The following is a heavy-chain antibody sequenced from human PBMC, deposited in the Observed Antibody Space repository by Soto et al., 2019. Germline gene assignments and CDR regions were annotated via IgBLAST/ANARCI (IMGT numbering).Heavy chain of an antibody. CDR3: ARIGVGSRR. CDR1: GDTFSHYV. D-gene: IGHD1-26*01. V-gene: IGHV1-69*18. Sequence: VQMVQSGAEVKEPGSSVKVSCTNSGDTFSHYVMSWVRQAPGQGLEWMGSLAPISGSPNYAERFEGRLTISAAAGTSTMYMELRSLKYGDTAVYYCARIGVGSRRWGQGTMVTVSS. CDR2: LAPISGSP. J-gene: IGHJ3*01.